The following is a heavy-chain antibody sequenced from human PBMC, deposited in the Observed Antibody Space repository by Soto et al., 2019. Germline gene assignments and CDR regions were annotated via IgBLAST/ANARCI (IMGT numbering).Heavy chain of an antibody. Sequence: ASVKVSCKAFGYTFTSYAIHWVRQAPGQRLEWMGWINAGNGNTKYSQKFQGRLTLTRDTPGNTAYLELNSLISEDTAVYYCATPQDYDGCLDSWGQGTLVTVSS. V-gene: IGHV1-3*01. CDR2: INAGNGNT. CDR3: ATPQDYDGCLDS. D-gene: IGHD3-22*01. CDR1: GYTFTSYA. J-gene: IGHJ4*02.